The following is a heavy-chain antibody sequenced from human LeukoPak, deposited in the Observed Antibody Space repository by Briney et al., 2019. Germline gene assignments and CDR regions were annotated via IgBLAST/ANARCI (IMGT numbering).Heavy chain of an antibody. CDR2: INAGNGNT. CDR1: GYTFTSYT. D-gene: IGHD2-2*01. Sequence: ASVKVSCKASGYTFTSYTMHWMRQAPGQRLEWMGWINAGNGNTKYSQKLQGRVTITGDTSASTAYMELSSLRSEDTAVYYCARGSCSSTSCFMDVWGQGTTVTVSS. CDR3: ARGSCSSTSCFMDV. V-gene: IGHV1-3*01. J-gene: IGHJ6*02.